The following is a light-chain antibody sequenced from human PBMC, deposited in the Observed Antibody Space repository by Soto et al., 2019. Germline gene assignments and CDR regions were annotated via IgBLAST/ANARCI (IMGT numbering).Light chain of an antibody. J-gene: IGKJ4*01. CDR3: QQYNSYPFT. CDR2: KAS. CDR1: QSISSW. V-gene: IGKV1-5*03. Sequence: DIQMTQSPSTLSASVGDRVTITCRASQSISSWLAWYQQKPGKAPKLLISKASSLESGVPSRFSSSGSGTEFTLTISSLQPDDSATYYCQQYNSYPFTFGGGTKVEIK.